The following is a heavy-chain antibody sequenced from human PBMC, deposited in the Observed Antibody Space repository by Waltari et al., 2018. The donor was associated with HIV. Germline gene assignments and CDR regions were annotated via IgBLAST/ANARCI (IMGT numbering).Heavy chain of an antibody. Sequence: EVQLVESGGGLVQPGGSQRLSCEASGFTFSSFWMHLVRQLAGKGLGGVGRITIDGRARTYVDSVKGRFTVSRDNAKNTQSLQINSLRAEDTAVYDCARGVTVATITPFDQWGQGTLVTVSS. CDR3: ARGVTVATITPFDQ. CDR1: GFTFSSFW. CDR2: ITIDGRAR. V-gene: IGHV3-74*01. J-gene: IGHJ4*02. D-gene: IGHD5-12*01.